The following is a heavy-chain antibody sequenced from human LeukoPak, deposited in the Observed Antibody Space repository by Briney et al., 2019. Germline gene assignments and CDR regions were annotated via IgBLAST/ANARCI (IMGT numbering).Heavy chain of an antibody. Sequence: SETLSPTCTVSGGSISTNNYYWGWIRQPPGKGLEWIGSVSYSGSTYYSPSLKSRVTISINTSKNQFSLKVSSVTATDTAVYYCAVRPTRSGYWGRRALVTVSS. D-gene: IGHD2-15*01. CDR2: VSYSGST. CDR3: AVRPTRSGY. CDR1: GGSISTNNYY. V-gene: IGHV4-39*01. J-gene: IGHJ4*02.